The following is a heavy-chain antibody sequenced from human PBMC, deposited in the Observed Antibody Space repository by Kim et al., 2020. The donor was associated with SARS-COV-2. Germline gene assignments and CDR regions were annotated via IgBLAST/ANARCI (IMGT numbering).Heavy chain of an antibody. CDR1: GFTFSSYG. CDR2: IWYDGSNK. D-gene: IGHD6-19*01. V-gene: IGHV3-33*01. Sequence: GGSLRLSCAASGFTFSSYGMHWVRQAPGKGLEWVAVIWYDGSNKYYADSVKGRFTISRDNSKNTLYPQMNSLRAEDTAVYYCARDPNSSGWYGGYYYYGLVVWGEGSPVTVSS. CDR3: ARDPNSSGWYGGYYYYGLVV. J-gene: IGHJ6*01.